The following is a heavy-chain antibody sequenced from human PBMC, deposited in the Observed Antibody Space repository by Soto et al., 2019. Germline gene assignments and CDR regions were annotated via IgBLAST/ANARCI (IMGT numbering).Heavy chain of an antibody. CDR3: AREAGEYSSSWYRYFQH. D-gene: IGHD6-13*01. J-gene: IGHJ1*01. V-gene: IGHV3-33*01. CDR2: IWYDGSNK. Sequence: QVQLVESGGGVVQPGRSLRLSCAASGFTFSSYGMHWVRQAPGNGLEGVAVIWYDGSNKYYADSVKGRFTISRDNSKNTLYLQMNSLRAEDTAVYYCAREAGEYSSSWYRYFQHWGQGTLVTVSS. CDR1: GFTFSSYG.